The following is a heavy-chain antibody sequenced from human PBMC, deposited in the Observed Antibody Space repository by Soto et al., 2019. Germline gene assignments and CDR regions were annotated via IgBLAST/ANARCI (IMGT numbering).Heavy chain of an antibody. CDR2: ISGSGGST. CDR1: GFTFSSYA. J-gene: IGHJ4*02. V-gene: IGHV3-23*01. Sequence: PGGSLRLSCAASGFTFSSYAMSWVRQAPGKGLEWVSAISGSGGSTYYADSVKGRFTISRDNSKNTLYLQMNSLRAEDTAVYYCAKGRTTTWLRGSGWFHWGQGTLVTVSS. D-gene: IGHD6-19*01. CDR3: AKGRTTTWLRGSGWFH.